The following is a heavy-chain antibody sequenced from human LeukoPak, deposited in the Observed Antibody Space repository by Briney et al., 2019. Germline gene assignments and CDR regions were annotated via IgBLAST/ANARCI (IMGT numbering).Heavy chain of an antibody. CDR2: ISVSGRST. D-gene: IGHD2-15*01. Sequence: EGSLRLSCAASGFTFSSYAMSWVRQAPGKGLEWVSAISVSGRSTYYADSVKGRFTTSRDNSKNTLYLQMNSLRAEDTAVYYCAQDPSIYCSTGSYYSVDYWGQGTLVTVSS. CDR1: GFTFSSYA. J-gene: IGHJ4*02. V-gene: IGHV3-23*01. CDR3: AQDPSIYCSTGSYYSVDY.